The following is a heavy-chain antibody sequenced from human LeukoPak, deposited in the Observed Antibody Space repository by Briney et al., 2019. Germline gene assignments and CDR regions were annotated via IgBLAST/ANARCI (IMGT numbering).Heavy chain of an antibody. Sequence: ASVTVSCKASGYTFTGYYMHWVRQAPGQGLEWMGWINPNSGGTNYAQKFQGWVTMTRDTSISTAYMELSRLRSDDTAVYYCARENSGSQRDAFDIWGQGTMVTVSS. D-gene: IGHD3-10*01. CDR1: GYTFTGYY. CDR2: INPNSGGT. CDR3: ARENSGSQRDAFDI. J-gene: IGHJ3*02. V-gene: IGHV1-2*04.